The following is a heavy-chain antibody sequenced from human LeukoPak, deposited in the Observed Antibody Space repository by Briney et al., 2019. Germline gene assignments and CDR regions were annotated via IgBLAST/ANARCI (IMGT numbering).Heavy chain of an antibody. V-gene: IGHV3-23*01. CDR2: ISGSGGST. J-gene: IGHJ4*02. CDR3: AKDRPLMTTVTPYYFDY. Sequence: SGGSLRLSCSASGFTFSNYAMSWVRQAPGKGLEWVSGISGSGGSTFYADSVKGRFTISRDNSKNTLYLQMNSLRVEDTAVYYCAKDRPLMTTVTPYYFDYWGQGTLVTVSS. CDR1: GFTFSNYA. D-gene: IGHD4-17*01.